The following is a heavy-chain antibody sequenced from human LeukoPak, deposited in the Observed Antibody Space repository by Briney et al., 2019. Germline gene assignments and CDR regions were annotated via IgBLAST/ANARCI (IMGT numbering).Heavy chain of an antibody. CDR3: VKEWGSGTYPQVSFDQ. Sequence: PGGSLRLSCAASGFTFSSYAMSWVRQAPGKGLEWISATGRSGGSTYYADSVKGRFTIPRDNSKNNLYLQMDSLRAEDTAVYYCVKEWGSGTYPQVSFDQWGQGTLVTVSS. CDR1: GFTFSSYA. V-gene: IGHV3-23*01. CDR2: TGRSGGST. D-gene: IGHD1-26*01. J-gene: IGHJ4*02.